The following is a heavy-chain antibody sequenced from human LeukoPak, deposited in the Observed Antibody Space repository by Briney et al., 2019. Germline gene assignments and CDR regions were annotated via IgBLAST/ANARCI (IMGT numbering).Heavy chain of an antibody. CDR1: GFTFDDYA. D-gene: IGHD1-26*01. J-gene: IGHJ4*02. CDR3: ARDKEGGFDY. CDR2: ISWNSGSI. V-gene: IGHV3-9*01. Sequence: GRSLRLSCAASGFTFDDYAMHWVRQAPGKGLEWVSGISWNSGSIGYADSVKGRFTISRDNAKNSLYLQMNSLRAEDTAVYYCARDKEGGFDYWGQGTLVTVSS.